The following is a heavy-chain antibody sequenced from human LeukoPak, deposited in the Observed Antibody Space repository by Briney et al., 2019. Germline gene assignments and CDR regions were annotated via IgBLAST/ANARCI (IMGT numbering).Heavy chain of an antibody. Sequence: ASVKVSCKVSGYTLTELSMHWVRQAPGKGLEWMGGFDPEDGETIYAQKFQGRVTMTEDTSTDTAYMELSSLRSEDTAVYYHATARAGKYYYDSSGYQPSLDYWGQGTLVTVSS. CDR3: ATARAGKYYYDSSGYQPSLDY. V-gene: IGHV1-24*01. J-gene: IGHJ4*02. D-gene: IGHD3-22*01. CDR1: GYTLTELS. CDR2: FDPEDGET.